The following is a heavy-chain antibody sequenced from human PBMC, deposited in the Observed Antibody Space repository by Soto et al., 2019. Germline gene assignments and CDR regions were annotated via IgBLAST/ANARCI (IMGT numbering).Heavy chain of an antibody. D-gene: IGHD3-16*01. CDR2: IYPGDSDT. CDR1: GYSFTGYW. Sequence: GESLKISCKGSGYSFTGYWIGWVRQMPGKGLEWMGIIYPGDSDTRYSPSFQGQVTISADKSISTAYLQWSSLKASDTAMYYCAIRGRDLRYYYGMDVWGQGTTVTVS. V-gene: IGHV5-51*01. J-gene: IGHJ6*02. CDR3: AIRGRDLRYYYGMDV.